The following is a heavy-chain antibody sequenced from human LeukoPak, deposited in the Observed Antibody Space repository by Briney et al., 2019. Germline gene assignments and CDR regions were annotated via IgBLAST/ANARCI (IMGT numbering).Heavy chain of an antibody. V-gene: IGHV3-30*04. D-gene: IGHD3-10*02. CDR2: ISYDGSNK. CDR1: EFTFSGYA. J-gene: IGHJ6*04. CDR3: AELGITMIGGV. Sequence: PGRSLRLSCAASEFTFSGYAMHWVRQAPGKGLEWVAVISYDGSNKYYADSVKGRFTISRDNAKNSLYLQMNSLRAEDTAVYYCAELGITMIGGVWGKGTTVTISS.